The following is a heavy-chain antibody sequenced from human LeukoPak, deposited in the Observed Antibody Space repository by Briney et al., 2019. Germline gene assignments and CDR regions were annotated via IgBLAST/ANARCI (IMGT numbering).Heavy chain of an antibody. CDR2: ISGSGKDT. CDR3: ARGGGQWPIWFGP. J-gene: IGHJ5*02. V-gene: IGHV3-23*01. D-gene: IGHD6-19*01. Sequence: PGGSLRLSCAASGFTFSIYAMTWVCQAPGKGLEWVSAISGSGKDTYYADSVKGRFTISRDISKNTLYLQMNSLRVDDTAMYYCARGGGQWPIWFGPWGQGTLVTVSS. CDR1: GFTFSIYA.